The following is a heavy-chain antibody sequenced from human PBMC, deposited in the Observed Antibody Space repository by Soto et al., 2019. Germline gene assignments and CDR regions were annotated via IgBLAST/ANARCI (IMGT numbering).Heavy chain of an antibody. J-gene: IGHJ6*02. CDR1: GYTFTSYG. CDR2: ISAYNGNT. Sequence: ASVKVSCKASGYTFTSYGISWVRQAPGQGLEWMGWISAYNGNTNYAQKLQGRVTMTTDTSTSTAYMELRSLRSDDTAVYYCARNRYSGSYYYYGMDVWGQGTTVTVSS. V-gene: IGHV1-18*01. CDR3: ARNRYSGSYYYYGMDV. D-gene: IGHD1-26*01.